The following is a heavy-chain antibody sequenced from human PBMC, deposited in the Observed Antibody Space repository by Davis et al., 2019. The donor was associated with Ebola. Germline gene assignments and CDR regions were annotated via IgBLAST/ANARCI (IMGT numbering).Heavy chain of an antibody. CDR3: ARAYRRSDAFDI. J-gene: IGHJ3*02. V-gene: IGHV3-30-3*01. CDR1: GFTFSSYA. Sequence: PGGSLRLSCAASGFTFSSYAMHWVRQAPGKGLEWVAVISYDGSNKYYADSVKGRFTISRDNSKNTLYLQMNSLRAEDTAVYYCARAYRRSDAFDIWGQGTMVTVSS. D-gene: IGHD3-16*02. CDR2: ISYDGSNK.